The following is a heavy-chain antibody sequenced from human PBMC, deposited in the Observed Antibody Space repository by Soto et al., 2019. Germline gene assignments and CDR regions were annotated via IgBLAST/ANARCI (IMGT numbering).Heavy chain of an antibody. CDR1: VFTFSTSV. Sequence: EVELSESGGGLVQPGGSLRLSCAGSVFTFSTSVMSWVRQAPGKGLQWVSSISGSGDRTYYADSVKGRFTVSRDNSKNTLYLDMNTVTADDTDLYYFTWSLVARDAFDEWGQGTMVIVPS. V-gene: IGHV3-23*01. CDR3: TWSLVARDAFDE. D-gene: IGHD5-12*01. J-gene: IGHJ3*01. CDR2: ISGSGDRT.